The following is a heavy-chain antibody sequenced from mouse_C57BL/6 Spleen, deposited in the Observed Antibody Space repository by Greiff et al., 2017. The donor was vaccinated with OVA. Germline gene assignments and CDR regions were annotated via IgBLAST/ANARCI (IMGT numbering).Heavy chain of an antibody. V-gene: IGHV1-63*01. D-gene: IGHD1-1*01. CDR3: ARDGSSYFDY. Sequence: QVQLKESGAELVRPGTSVKMSCKASGYTFTNYWIGWAKQRPGHGLEWIGDIYPGGGYTNYNEKFKGKATLTADKSSSTAYMQVSSLTSKDSASYYSARDGSSYFDYWGKGTTLTVSS. CDR1: GYTFTNYW. CDR2: IYPGGGYT. J-gene: IGHJ2*01.